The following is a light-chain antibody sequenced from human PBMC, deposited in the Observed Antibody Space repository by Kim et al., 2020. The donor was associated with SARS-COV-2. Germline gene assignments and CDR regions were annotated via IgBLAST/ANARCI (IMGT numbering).Light chain of an antibody. Sequence: SELTQPPSASGSPGQSVTISCTGTSSDVGGYNYVSWYQQHPGKAPKLMISDVSKRPSGVPDRFSGSKSANTASLTVSGLQAEDEADYYCSSYAGSNFYVFGTGTKVTVL. CDR3: SSYAGSNFYV. V-gene: IGLV2-8*01. CDR1: SSDVGGYNY. CDR2: DVS. J-gene: IGLJ1*01.